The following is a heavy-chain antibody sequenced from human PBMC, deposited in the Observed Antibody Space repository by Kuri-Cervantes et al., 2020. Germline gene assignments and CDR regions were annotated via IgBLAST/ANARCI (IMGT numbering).Heavy chain of an antibody. CDR2: INPNSGGT. J-gene: IGHJ6*03. CDR3: ARGGVYCSSTSCYDYYYYYMDV. V-gene: IGHV1-2*04. CDR1: GYTFTGYY. D-gene: IGHD2-2*01. Sequence: ASVKVSCKASGYTFTGYYMHWVRQAPGQGLEWMGWINPNSGGTNYAQKFQGWVTMTRDTSISTAYMELSSLRSEDTAVYYCARGGVYCSSTSCYDYYYYYMDVWGKGTTVTVSS.